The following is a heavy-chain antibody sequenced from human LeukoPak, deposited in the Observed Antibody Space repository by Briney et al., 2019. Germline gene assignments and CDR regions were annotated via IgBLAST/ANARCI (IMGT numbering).Heavy chain of an antibody. J-gene: IGHJ5*02. CDR3: AKGYTFGPNWFDP. D-gene: IGHD5-18*01. CDR2: ISGSGGGT. Sequence: PGGSLRLSCAVSGFTFSSYAMSWVRQAPGKGLEWVSVISGSGGGTYYADSVKGRFTISRDNSKNMLSLQMNTLRAEDTAIYYCAKGYTFGPNWFDPWGQGTLVTVSS. V-gene: IGHV3-23*01. CDR1: GFTFSSYA.